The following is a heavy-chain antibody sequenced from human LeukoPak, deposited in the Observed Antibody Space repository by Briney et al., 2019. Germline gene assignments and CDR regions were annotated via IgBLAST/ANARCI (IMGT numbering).Heavy chain of an antibody. Sequence: PGTLSLTCAVSGGSTSSSNWWSWVRQPPGKGLEWIGEIYQSGSTNYNPSLKSRVTISVDKSKNQFSLKLSSVSASDTAVYYCARRALLSWFDPWGQGTLVTVSS. CDR2: IYQSGST. CDR3: ARRALLSWFDP. J-gene: IGHJ5*02. V-gene: IGHV4-4*03. CDR1: GGSTSSSNW. D-gene: IGHD2-21*01.